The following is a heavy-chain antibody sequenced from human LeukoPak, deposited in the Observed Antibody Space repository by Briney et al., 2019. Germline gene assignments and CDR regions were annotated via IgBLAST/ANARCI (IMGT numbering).Heavy chain of an antibody. V-gene: IGHV3-74*01. J-gene: IGHJ4*02. CDR2: IDTDGSST. CDR3: ARAPNDYWSGYSASFDY. Sequence: GGSLRLSCAASGFSFSSYWMHWVRQAPGKGLVWVSRIDTDGSSTRYADFVKGRFTISRDNAKNTLYLQMNSLRAEDTAVYYCARAPNDYWSGYSASFDYWGQGTLVTVSS. D-gene: IGHD3-3*01. CDR1: GFSFSSYW.